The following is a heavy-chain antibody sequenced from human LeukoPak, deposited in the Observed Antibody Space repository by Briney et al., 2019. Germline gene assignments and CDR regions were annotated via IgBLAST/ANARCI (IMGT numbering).Heavy chain of an antibody. D-gene: IGHD3-3*01. J-gene: IGHJ5*02. V-gene: IGHV4-34*01. CDR1: GGSFSGYY. CDR3: ARGPDFWSGRNWFDP. CDR2: INHSGST. Sequence: SETLSLTCAVYGGSFSGYYWSWIRQPPGKRLEWIGEINHSGSTNYNPSLKSRVTISVDTSKNQFSLKLSSVTAADTAVYYCARGPDFWSGRNWFDPWGQGTLVTVSS.